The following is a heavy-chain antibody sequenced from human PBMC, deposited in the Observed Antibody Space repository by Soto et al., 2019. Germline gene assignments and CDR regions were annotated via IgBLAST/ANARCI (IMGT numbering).Heavy chain of an antibody. J-gene: IGHJ4*02. Sequence: SETLSLTCTVSGGSISSGDHYWSWLRQTPGKGLEWIGYIYYSGSTYYNPSLKSRLAISVDTSKNQFSLTLTSVTAADTAVYFCARGEALIVVPTGGIDYSFDYWGQGTLVTVSS. V-gene: IGHV4-30-4*01. CDR2: IYYSGST. CDR1: GGSISSGDHY. D-gene: IGHD3-22*01. CDR3: ARGEALIVVPTGGIDYSFDY.